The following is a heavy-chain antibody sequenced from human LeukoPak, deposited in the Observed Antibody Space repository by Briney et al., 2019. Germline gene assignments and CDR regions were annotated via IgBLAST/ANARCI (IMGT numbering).Heavy chain of an antibody. CDR2: ISSTGRTT. Sequence: GGSLRLSCATSGFIFSTSEMNWVRQAPGKGLEWVSYISSTGRTTYYADSVKGRFTISRDNAKNSLYLQMNSLRAEDTAVYYCARGGSYLSAFDIWGQGTMVTVSS. CDR3: ARGGSYLSAFDI. V-gene: IGHV3-48*03. D-gene: IGHD1-26*01. J-gene: IGHJ3*02. CDR1: GFIFSTSE.